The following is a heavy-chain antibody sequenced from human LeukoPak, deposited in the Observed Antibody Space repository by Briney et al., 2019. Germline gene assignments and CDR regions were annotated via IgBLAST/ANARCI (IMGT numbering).Heavy chain of an antibody. CDR3: AKSARWLQFIGYYFDY. V-gene: IGHV3-23*01. J-gene: IGHJ4*02. D-gene: IGHD5-24*01. CDR2: ISGSGGST. Sequence: GGSLRLSCAASGFTFSSYAMSWVRQAPGKGLEWVSAISGSGGSTYYADSVKGRFTISRGNSKNTLYLQMNSLRAEDTAVYYCAKSARWLQFIGYYFDYWGQGTLVTVSS. CDR1: GFTFSSYA.